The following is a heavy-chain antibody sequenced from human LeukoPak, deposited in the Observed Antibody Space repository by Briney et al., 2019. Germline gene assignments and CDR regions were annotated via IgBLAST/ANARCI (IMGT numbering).Heavy chain of an antibody. V-gene: IGHV4-59*01. CDR1: GVSMSSYY. CDR3: ARAGAGNEYVGLFDY. CDR2: IYYTGST. J-gene: IGHJ4*02. Sequence: SETLSLTCTVSGVSMSSYYWSWIRQPPGKGLEWIGYIYYTGSTNYNPSLKSRVTISVDTSKNQFSLKLSSVTAADTAVYYCARAGAGNEYVGLFDYWGQGTLVTVSS. D-gene: IGHD3-16*01.